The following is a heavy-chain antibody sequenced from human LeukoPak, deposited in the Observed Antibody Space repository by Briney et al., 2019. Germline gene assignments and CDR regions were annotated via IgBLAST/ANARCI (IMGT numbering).Heavy chain of an antibody. V-gene: IGHV3-74*01. CDR2: INSDGSST. CDR3: ARARGIAVAGTSKPYYYYMDV. CDR1: GFTFSSYW. J-gene: IGHJ6*03. Sequence: GGSLRLSCAASGFTFSSYWMHWVRQAPGKGLVWVSRINSDGSSTSYADSVKGRFTISRDNAKNSLYLQMNSLRAEDTAVYYCARARGIAVAGTSKPYYYYMDVWGKGTTVTVSS. D-gene: IGHD6-19*01.